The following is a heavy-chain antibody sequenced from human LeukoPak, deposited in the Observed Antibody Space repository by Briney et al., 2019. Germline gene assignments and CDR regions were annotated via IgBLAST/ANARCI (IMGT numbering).Heavy chain of an antibody. D-gene: IGHD3-22*01. CDR1: GGTFSSYA. CDR2: IIPILGIA. J-gene: IGHJ5*02. Sequence: SVKVSCKASGGTFSSYAISWVRQAPGQGLEWMGRIIPILGIANYAQKFQGRVTITADKSTSTAYMELSSLRSEDTAVYYCARDSGGYYDSSGLDWFDPWGQGTLVTVSS. CDR3: ARDSGGYYDSSGLDWFDP. V-gene: IGHV1-69*04.